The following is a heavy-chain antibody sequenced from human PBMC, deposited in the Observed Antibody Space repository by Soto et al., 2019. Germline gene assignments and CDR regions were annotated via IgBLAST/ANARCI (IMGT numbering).Heavy chain of an antibody. J-gene: IGHJ4*02. D-gene: IGHD2-21*02. CDR2: VNPSGGHT. CDR1: GDSFTEYY. Sequence: QVQLMQSGAEVKKPGASVKVSCKASGDSFTEYYRHWVRQGPGQGLEWMGTVNPSGGHTTYAQHFLGSVTMTRDRATSKPSMELASLTSEDTAGYDCARGAGVVVVTAAWDYWGQGTGVTVSS. CDR3: ARGAGVVVVTAAWDY. V-gene: IGHV1-46*01.